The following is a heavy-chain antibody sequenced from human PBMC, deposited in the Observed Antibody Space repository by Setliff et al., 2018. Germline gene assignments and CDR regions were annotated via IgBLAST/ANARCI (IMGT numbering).Heavy chain of an antibody. Sequence: GALRLSCTASGLTFGDYAMGWVRQAPGKGLEWVGYIRSKAYGETTEYAASVEDRFTISRDDPKNTAYLQMNSLKTDDTAVYYCGTNPPKGPSGGYYYDDPYYYYMDVWGKGTTVTVSS. D-gene: IGHD3-22*01. J-gene: IGHJ6*03. CDR1: GLTFGDYA. CDR3: GTNPPKGPSGGYYYDDPYYYYMDV. V-gene: IGHV3-49*04. CDR2: IRSKAYGETT.